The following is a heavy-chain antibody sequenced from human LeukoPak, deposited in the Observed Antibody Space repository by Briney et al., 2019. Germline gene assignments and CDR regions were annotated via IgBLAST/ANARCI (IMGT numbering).Heavy chain of an antibody. CDR3: ARDLEDYNNYGEMAI. V-gene: IGHV3-21*01. J-gene: IGHJ4*02. D-gene: IGHD4-11*01. CDR1: GFTFISYS. Sequence: GSLRLSCAASGFTFISYSMNWVRQAPGKGLEWVSTISTSSSYKYYADSVKGRFTISRDNAKNSLYLQMNSLRAEDTAIYYCARDLEDYNNYGEMAIWGQGALVTVSS. CDR2: ISTSSSYK.